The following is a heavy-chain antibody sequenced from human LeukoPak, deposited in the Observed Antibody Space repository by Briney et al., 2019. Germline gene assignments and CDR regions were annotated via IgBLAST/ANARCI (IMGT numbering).Heavy chain of an antibody. Sequence: GGSLRLSCAASGFIFSNYAMSWVRQAPGKGLEWVSTIRSTGGSTYYADSVKGRFTISRDNSKNTLYLQMNSLRAEDTAVYYCAKGQDDWGQGTLVTLSS. CDR3: AKGQDD. CDR1: GFIFSNYA. J-gene: IGHJ4*02. V-gene: IGHV3-23*01. CDR2: IRSTGGST.